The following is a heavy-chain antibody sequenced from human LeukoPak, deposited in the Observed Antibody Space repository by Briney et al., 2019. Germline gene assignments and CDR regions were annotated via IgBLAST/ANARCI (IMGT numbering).Heavy chain of an antibody. J-gene: IGHJ4*02. CDR1: GASISSHY. Sequence: PSEALSLSCTVSGASISSHYWSWVRQPPGEGLEYIAYIHIRGDSNYNPSLNNRVTISIDTSKNQFSLKLRSVTAADTAVYYWARLTDDVVVPSITYHYFDSWGQGTRVTVSS. V-gene: IGHV4-4*08. D-gene: IGHD2-2*01. CDR2: IHIRGDS. CDR3: ARLTDDVVVPSITYHYFDS.